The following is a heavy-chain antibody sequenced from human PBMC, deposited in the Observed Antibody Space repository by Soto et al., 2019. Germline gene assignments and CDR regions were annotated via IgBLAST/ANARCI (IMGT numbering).Heavy chain of an antibody. V-gene: IGHV4-31*03. CDR1: GGSINSGAYY. CDR3: ARANVDTAMISY. CDR2: IYYSGNT. D-gene: IGHD5-18*01. Sequence: KTSETLSLTCTVSGGSINSGAYYWSWIRQHPGKGLEWIGYIYYSGNTYYNPSLKSRVTISVDTSKNQFSLKLSSVTAADTAVYYCARANVDTAMISYCGQGTLVTVSS. J-gene: IGHJ4*02.